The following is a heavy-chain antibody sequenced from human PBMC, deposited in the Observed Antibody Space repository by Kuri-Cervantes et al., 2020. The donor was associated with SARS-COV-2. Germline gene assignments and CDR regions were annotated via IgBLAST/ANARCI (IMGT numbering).Heavy chain of an antibody. D-gene: IGHD6-13*01. CDR2: INTNTGNP. CDR1: GYTFTSYA. J-gene: IGHJ6*02. V-gene: IGHV7-4-1*02. Sequence: ASVKVSCKASGYTFTSYAMNWVRQAPGQGLEWMGWINTNTGNPTYAQGFTGRFVFSLDTSVSTAYLQISSLKAEDTAVYYCARGYSSSHNQSYYYYGMDVWGQGTTVTVSS. CDR3: ARGYSSSHNQSYYYYGMDV.